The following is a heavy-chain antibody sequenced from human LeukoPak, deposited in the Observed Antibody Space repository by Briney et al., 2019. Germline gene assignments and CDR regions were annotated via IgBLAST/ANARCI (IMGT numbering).Heavy chain of an antibody. D-gene: IGHD6-13*01. CDR3: ATLSSSWSDFDY. J-gene: IGHJ4*02. CDR2: FDPEDGET. Sequence: ASVKVSCKVSGYTLTELSMHWVRQAPGKGREGMGGFDPEDGETIYAQKFQGRVTMTEDTSTDTAYMELSSLRSEDTAVYYCATLSSSWSDFDYWGQGTLVTVSS. V-gene: IGHV1-24*01. CDR1: GYTLTELS.